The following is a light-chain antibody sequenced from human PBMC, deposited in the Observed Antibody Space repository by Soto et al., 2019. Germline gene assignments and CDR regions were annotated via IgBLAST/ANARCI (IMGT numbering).Light chain of an antibody. CDR1: SSNIAANS. V-gene: IGLV1-51*01. CDR2: DTD. CDR3: GAWDTSLGVYV. J-gene: IGLJ1*01. Sequence: QSVLTQPPSVSAAPGQEVTISCSGSSSNIAANSVSWYQHLPGTAPKLLIYDTDRRPSGIPARFSGSKSGTSATLGITGLQTGDEADYYCGAWDTSLGVYVFXSGTKVTVL.